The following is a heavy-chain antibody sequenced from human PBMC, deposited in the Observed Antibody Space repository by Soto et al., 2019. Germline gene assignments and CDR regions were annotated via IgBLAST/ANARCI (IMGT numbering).Heavy chain of an antibody. Sequence: ASVKVSCKASGGTFSSYTISWVRQAPGQGLEWMGRIIPILGIANYAQKFQGRVTITADKSTSTAYMELSSLRSEDTAVYYCARGYSSSSWYYFDYWGQGTLVTVSS. CDR3: ARGYSSSSWYYFDY. CDR2: IIPILGIA. J-gene: IGHJ4*02. D-gene: IGHD6-6*01. CDR1: GGTFSSYT. V-gene: IGHV1-69*02.